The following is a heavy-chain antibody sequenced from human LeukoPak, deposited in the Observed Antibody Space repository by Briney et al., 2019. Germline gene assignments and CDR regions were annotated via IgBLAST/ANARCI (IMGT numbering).Heavy chain of an antibody. CDR1: GFTFSSHP. CDR3: VRSVAGNYGRFDY. Sequence: PGGSLRLSCTASGFTFSSHPLHWVRQVPGKGLVWVSRIKGDGRSITYADSVKGRFTISRDNGKNTMYLQMNSLRAEDTAMYYCVRSVAGNYGRFDYWGQGILVTVSS. J-gene: IGHJ4*02. CDR2: IKGDGRSI. V-gene: IGHV3-74*01. D-gene: IGHD1-7*01.